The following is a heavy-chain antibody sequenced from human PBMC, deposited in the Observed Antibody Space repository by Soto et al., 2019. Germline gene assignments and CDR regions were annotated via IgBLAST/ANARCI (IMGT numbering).Heavy chain of an antibody. CDR3: ARPPNYYDSSGYYYY. J-gene: IGHJ4*02. V-gene: IGHV5-10-1*01. CDR1: GYSFTSYW. D-gene: IGHD3-22*01. Sequence: GESLKISYKGSGYSFTSYWISWVRQMPGKGLEWMGRIDPSDSYTNYSPSFQGHVTISADKSISTAYLQWSSLKASDTAMYYCARPPNYYDSSGYYYYWGQGTLVTVSS. CDR2: IDPSDSYT.